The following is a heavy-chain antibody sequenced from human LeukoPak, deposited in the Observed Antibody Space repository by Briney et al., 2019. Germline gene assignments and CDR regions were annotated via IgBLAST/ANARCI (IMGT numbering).Heavy chain of an antibody. CDR1: GYTFTSYG. Sequence: ASVKVSCKASGYTFTSYGISWVRQAPGQGLEWMGWIRAYNGNTDYAQKLQDRVTVTTDTSASTAYMELRSLRSDDTAVYYCARVVVPAAMGYYYYMDVWGKGTTVTVSS. CDR3: ARVVVPAAMGYYYYMDV. CDR2: IRAYNGNT. D-gene: IGHD2-2*01. J-gene: IGHJ6*03. V-gene: IGHV1-18*01.